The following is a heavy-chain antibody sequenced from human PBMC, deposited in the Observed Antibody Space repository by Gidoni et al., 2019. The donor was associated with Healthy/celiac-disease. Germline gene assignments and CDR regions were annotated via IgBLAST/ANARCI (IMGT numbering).Heavy chain of an antibody. J-gene: IGHJ5*02. CDR3: ARDLGIAAAGTRFDP. D-gene: IGHD6-13*01. CDR1: GGSISSYY. CDR2: INYSGST. V-gene: IGHV4-59*01. Sequence: QVQLQESCPGLVKPSESLSLTCTVSGGSISSYYWSWLRQPPGKGLEWSGYINYSGSTNYTPSPKSRVTISVDTSKNQFSLKLSSVTAADTAVYYCARDLGIAAAGTRFDPWGQGTLVTVSS.